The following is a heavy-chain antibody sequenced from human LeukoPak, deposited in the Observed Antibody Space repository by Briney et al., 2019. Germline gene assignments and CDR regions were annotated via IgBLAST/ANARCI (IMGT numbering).Heavy chain of an antibody. Sequence: SETLSLTCTVSGGSISSSSYYWGWIRHPPGKGLEWIGSIYYSGSTYYNPSLKSRVTISVDTSKNQFSLKLSSVTAADTAVYYCARSYSSGWYEAFDIWGQGTMVTVSS. CDR1: GGSISSSSYY. V-gene: IGHV4-39*01. CDR2: IYYSGST. D-gene: IGHD6-19*01. J-gene: IGHJ3*02. CDR3: ARSYSSGWYEAFDI.